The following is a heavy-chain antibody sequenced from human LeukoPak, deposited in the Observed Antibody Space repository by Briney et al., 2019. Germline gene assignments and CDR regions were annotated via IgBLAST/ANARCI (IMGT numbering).Heavy chain of an antibody. Sequence: PSETLSLTCTVSGGSISSSSYYWGWIRQPPGKGLEWIGSIYYSGSTYYNPSLKSRVTISVDTSKNQFSLKLSSVTAADTAVYYCARLPRRSGGSFDYWGQGTLVTVSS. D-gene: IGHD2-15*01. J-gene: IGHJ4*02. CDR3: ARLPRRSGGSFDY. V-gene: IGHV4-39*01. CDR2: IYYSGST. CDR1: GGSISSSSYY.